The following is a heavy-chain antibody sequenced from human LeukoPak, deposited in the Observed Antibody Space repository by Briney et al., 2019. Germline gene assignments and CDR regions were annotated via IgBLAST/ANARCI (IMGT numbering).Heavy chain of an antibody. Sequence: PSETLSLTCTVSGGSISSYYWNWIRQPAGKGLEWIGRIYSSGTTSYNSSLKSRVTMSVDTSKNQFSLKLSSVTAADTAVYYCARGLHAVDYWGQGTLVTVSS. CDR3: ARGLHAVDY. J-gene: IGHJ4*02. CDR2: IYSSGTT. D-gene: IGHD5-24*01. CDR1: GGSISSYY. V-gene: IGHV4-4*07.